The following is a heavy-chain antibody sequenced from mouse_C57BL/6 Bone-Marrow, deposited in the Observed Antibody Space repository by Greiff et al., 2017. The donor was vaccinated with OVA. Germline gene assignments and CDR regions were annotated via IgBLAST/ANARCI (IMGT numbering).Heavy chain of an antibody. J-gene: IGHJ4*01. V-gene: IGHV2-6*03. D-gene: IGHD2-1*01. CDR3: ARDYGNYGYAMDY. CDR1: GFSLTSYG. Sequence: VKLVESGPGLVAPSQSLSITCTVSGFSLTSYGVHWVRQPPGKGLEWLVVIWSDGSTTYNSALKSRLSISKDNSKSQVFLKMNSLQTDDTAMYYCARDYGNYGYAMDYWGQGTSVTVSS. CDR2: IWSDGST.